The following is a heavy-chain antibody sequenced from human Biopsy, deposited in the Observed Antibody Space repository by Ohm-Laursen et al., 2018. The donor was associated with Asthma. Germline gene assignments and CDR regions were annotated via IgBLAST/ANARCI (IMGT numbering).Heavy chain of an antibody. CDR2: INVEGTTT. D-gene: IGHD3-22*01. V-gene: IGHV3-74*01. CDR1: GFTFTDYW. Sequence: SLRLSCAASGFTFTDYWMHWVRQAPGKGLVWVSRINVEGTTTNYADSVKGRFTIPRDNAKNTLYLQMNSLRAEDTAVYYCARGDSSNWSHYYFDYWGQGTLVTVSS. CDR3: ARGDSSNWSHYYFDY. J-gene: IGHJ4*02.